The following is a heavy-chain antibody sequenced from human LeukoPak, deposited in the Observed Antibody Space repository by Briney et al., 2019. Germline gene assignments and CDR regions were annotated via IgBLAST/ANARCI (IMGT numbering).Heavy chain of an antibody. CDR3: ARENRGGSPCPPDY. CDR1: GGSISSSNW. CDR2: IYHSGST. D-gene: IGHD2/OR15-2a*01. Sequence: PSETLSLTCAVSGGSISSSNWWSWVRQPPGKGLEWIGEIYHSGSTNYNPSLKSRVTISVDKSKNQFSLKLSSVTAADTAVYYCARENRGGSPCPPDYWGQGTLVTVSS. J-gene: IGHJ4*02. V-gene: IGHV4-4*02.